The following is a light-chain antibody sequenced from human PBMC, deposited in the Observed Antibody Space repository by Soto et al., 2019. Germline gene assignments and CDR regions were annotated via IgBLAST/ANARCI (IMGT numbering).Light chain of an antibody. CDR1: QPISSW. CDR3: QHYENYWT. CDR2: DAS. J-gene: IGKJ1*01. Sequence: DIQMTQSPPTLSASVGDRATISCRASQPISSWLAWYHQKPGQPPKLLIYDASNSESGVPSCISGGASGKYFPLTISRLHPEFVGIYYCQHYENYWTFGQGTKVDIK. V-gene: IGKV1-5*01.